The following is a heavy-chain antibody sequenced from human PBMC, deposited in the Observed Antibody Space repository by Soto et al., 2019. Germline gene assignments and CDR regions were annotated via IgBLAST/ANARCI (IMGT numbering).Heavy chain of an antibody. J-gene: IGHJ6*03. Sequence: SETLSLTCTVSGGSISSYYWSWIRQPPGKGLEWIGYIYYSGSTNYNPSLKSRVTISVDTSKNQFSLKLSSVTAADTAVYYCARRYCSGGSCYSMGGNYYMDVWSKGTTVTVSS. CDR1: GGSISSYY. CDR3: ARRYCSGGSCYSMGGNYYMDV. V-gene: IGHV4-59*01. CDR2: IYYSGST. D-gene: IGHD2-15*01.